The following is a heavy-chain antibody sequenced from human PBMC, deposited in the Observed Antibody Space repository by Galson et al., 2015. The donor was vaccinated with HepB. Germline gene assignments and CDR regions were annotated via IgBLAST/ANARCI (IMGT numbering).Heavy chain of an antibody. CDR3: ARGLRQSGSR. D-gene: IGHD1-26*01. V-gene: IGHV3-7*01. CDR1: GFAFSNFW. Sequence: SLRLSCAASGFAFSNFWMSWVRQAPGRGLEWLANIKEDGSDKYYVDSVRGRFTVSRDNAQNSLSLQMNSLRVEDTGVYFCARGLRQSGSRWGQGTLVTVSS. J-gene: IGHJ4*02. CDR2: IKEDGSDK.